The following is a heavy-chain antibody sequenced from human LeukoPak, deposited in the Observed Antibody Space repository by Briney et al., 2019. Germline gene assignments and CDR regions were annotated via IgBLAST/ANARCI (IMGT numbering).Heavy chain of an antibody. CDR3: ARDPSSSWFWDYYYYMDV. V-gene: IGHV1-2*02. J-gene: IGHJ6*03. Sequence: GASVKVSCKASGYTFTGYYIHWVRQAPGQGLEWMGWINPNSGGTNYAQKFQGRVTMTRDTSISTAYMELSRLRSDDTAVYYCARDPSSSWFWDYYYYMDVWGKGTTVTISS. CDR1: GYTFTGYY. CDR2: INPNSGGT. D-gene: IGHD6-13*01.